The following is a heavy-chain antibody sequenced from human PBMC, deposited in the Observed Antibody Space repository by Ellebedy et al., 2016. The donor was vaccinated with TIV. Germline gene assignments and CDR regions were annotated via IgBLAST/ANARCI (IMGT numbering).Heavy chain of an antibody. CDR2: IYHSGST. CDR3: ARGGRMSSSWTRGGTGLDP. D-gene: IGHD6-13*01. Sequence: SETLSLTCAVSGGSISSSNWWSWVRQPPGKGLEWIGEIYHSGSTNYNPSLKSRVTISVDKSKNQFSLKLSSVTAADTAVYYCARGGRMSSSWTRGGTGLDPWGQGTLVTVSS. V-gene: IGHV4-4*02. CDR1: GGSISSSNW. J-gene: IGHJ5*02.